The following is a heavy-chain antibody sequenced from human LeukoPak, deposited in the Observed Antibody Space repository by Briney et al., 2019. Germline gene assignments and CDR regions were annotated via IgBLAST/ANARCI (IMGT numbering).Heavy chain of an antibody. CDR3: ARVGYSYAFDI. J-gene: IGHJ3*02. CDR2: IRAYNGNT. D-gene: IGHD5-18*01. Sequence: ASVKVSCKASPDTFTRYGITWVRQAPGQGLEWMGWIRAYNGNTNYAQKLQGRVTMTTDTSTSTAYMELRSLRSDDTAVYYCARVGYSYAFDIWGQGTMVTVSS. CDR1: PDTFTRYG. V-gene: IGHV1-18*01.